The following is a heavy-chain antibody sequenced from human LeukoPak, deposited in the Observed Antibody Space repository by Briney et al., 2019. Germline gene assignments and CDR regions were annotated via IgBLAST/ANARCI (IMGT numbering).Heavy chain of an antibody. CDR3: ARPWDYDYVWGEGASAFDI. Sequence: GGSLRLSCAASGFTFSSYAMSWVRQAPGKGLEWVAVISYDGSNKYYADSVKGRFTISRDNSKNTLYLQMNSLRAEDTAVYYCARPWDYDYVWGEGASAFDIWGQGTMVTVSS. CDR2: ISYDGSNK. D-gene: IGHD3-16*01. CDR1: GFTFSSYA. V-gene: IGHV3-30*04. J-gene: IGHJ3*02.